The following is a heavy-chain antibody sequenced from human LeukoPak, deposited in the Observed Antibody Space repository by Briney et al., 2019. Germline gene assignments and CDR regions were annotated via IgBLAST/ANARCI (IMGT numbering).Heavy chain of an antibody. Sequence: GGSLRLSCAASGFTFSSYSMNWVRQAPGKGLEWVSSISSSSSYIYYADSVKGRFTISRDNAKNSLYLQMNSLRVEDTAVYYCARGTVPAAHFDYWGQGTLVTVSS. D-gene: IGHD2-2*01. J-gene: IGHJ4*02. CDR1: GFTFSSYS. CDR2: ISSSSSYI. CDR3: ARGTVPAAHFDY. V-gene: IGHV3-21*01.